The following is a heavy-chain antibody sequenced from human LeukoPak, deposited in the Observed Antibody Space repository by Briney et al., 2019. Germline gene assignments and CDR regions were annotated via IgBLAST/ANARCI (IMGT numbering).Heavy chain of an antibody. CDR2: IYYSGST. D-gene: IGHD5-18*01. CDR1: GGSISSSSYY. V-gene: IGHV4-39*07. Sequence: SETLSLTCTVSGGSISSSSYYWGWIRQPPGKGLEWIGSIYYSGSTYYNPSLKSRVTISVDTSKNQFSLKLSSVTAADTAVYYCARGGLGYSYGFDYWGQGTLVTVSS. CDR3: ARGGLGYSYGFDY. J-gene: IGHJ4*02.